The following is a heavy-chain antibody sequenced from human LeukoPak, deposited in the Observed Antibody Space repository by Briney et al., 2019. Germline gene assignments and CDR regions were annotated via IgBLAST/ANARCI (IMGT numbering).Heavy chain of an antibody. D-gene: IGHD3-22*01. V-gene: IGHV4-59*02. CDR3: ARDTDSSGYYDS. Sequence: SETLSLTCIVSGGSVSSYYWTWIRQPPGKGLEWIGYIYNSGSTNYNPSLKSRVTISVDTSKNQFSLKLSSVTAADTAVYYCARDTDSSGYYDSWGQGTLVSVSS. CDR1: GGSVSSYY. CDR2: IYNSGST. J-gene: IGHJ5*01.